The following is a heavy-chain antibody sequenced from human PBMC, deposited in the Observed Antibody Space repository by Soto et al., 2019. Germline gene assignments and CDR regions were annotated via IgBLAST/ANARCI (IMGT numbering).Heavy chain of an antibody. CDR2: IGVGGGDR. D-gene: IGHD3-10*01. CDR3: ARVRFGELV. CDR1: GFTFSSYA. V-gene: IGHV3-23*01. Sequence: EVQLLESGGGLVQPGGSLRLSCAASGFTFSSYAMSWVRQAPGKGLEWVSIIGVGGGDRYYPVSVKGRFTISRDNSRDTLDLEMNSLRDEDTAVYYCARVRFGELVWGQGTLVTVSS. J-gene: IGHJ4*02.